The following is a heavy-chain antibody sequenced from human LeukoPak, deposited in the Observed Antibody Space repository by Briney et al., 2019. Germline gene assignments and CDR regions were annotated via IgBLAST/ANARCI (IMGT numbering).Heavy chain of an antibody. V-gene: IGHV3-66*01. J-gene: IGHJ4*02. CDR1: GFTVSSNY. CDR3: ARDVARHYYFDY. Sequence: GGSLRLSCAASGFTVSSNYMSWVRQAPGKGLEWVSVIYGGGRTYYADSVKGRFTISRDNAKNSLYLQMNSLRDEDTAVYYCARDVARHYYFDYWGQGTLVTVSS. CDR2: IYGGGRT.